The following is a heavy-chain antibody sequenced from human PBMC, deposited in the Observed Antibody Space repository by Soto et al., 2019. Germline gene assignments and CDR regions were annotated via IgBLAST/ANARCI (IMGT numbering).Heavy chain of an antibody. CDR1: GYTFTSYG. CDR2: ISAYNGNT. D-gene: IGHD2-2*02. V-gene: IGHV1-18*01. CDR3: ARVDIVVVPAAIEYYYYMDV. J-gene: IGHJ6*03. Sequence: ASVKVSCKASGYTFTSYGISWVRQAPGQGLEWMGWISAYNGNTNYAQKLQGRVTMTTDTSTSTAYMELGSLGSDDTAVYYCARVDIVVVPAAIEYYYYMDVWGKGTTVTVSS.